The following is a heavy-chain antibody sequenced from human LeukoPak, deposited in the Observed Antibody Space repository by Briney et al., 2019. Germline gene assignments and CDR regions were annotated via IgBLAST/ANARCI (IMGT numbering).Heavy chain of an antibody. J-gene: IGHJ4*02. CDR3: AKESSGWYGGYFDY. Sequence: GRSLRLSCAASGFTFSSYGMHWVRQAPGKGLEWVAVISYDGSNKYYADSVKGRFTISRDNSKNTLYLQMNSLRAKDTAVYYCAKESSGWYGGYFDYWGQGTLVTVSS. D-gene: IGHD6-19*01. V-gene: IGHV3-30*18. CDR1: GFTFSSYG. CDR2: ISYDGSNK.